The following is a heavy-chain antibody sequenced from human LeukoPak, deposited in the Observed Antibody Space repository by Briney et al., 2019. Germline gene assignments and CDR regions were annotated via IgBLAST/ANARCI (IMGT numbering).Heavy chain of an antibody. Sequence: GGSLRLSCAASGFTFSSYSMNWVRQAPGKGLEWVSSISSSSSYIYYADSVKGRFTISRDNAKNSLYLQMNSLRAEDTAVYYCARVTGGYDYYYMDVWGKGTTVTVSS. CDR3: ARVTGGYDYYYMDV. V-gene: IGHV3-21*01. J-gene: IGHJ6*03. CDR2: ISSSSSYI. CDR1: GFTFSSYS.